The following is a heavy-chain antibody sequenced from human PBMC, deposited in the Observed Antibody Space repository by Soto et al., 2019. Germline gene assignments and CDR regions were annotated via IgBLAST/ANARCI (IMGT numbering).Heavy chain of an antibody. J-gene: IGHJ4*02. V-gene: IGHV3-30-3*01. CDR3: ARGQGVWNDGFFSYFDY. CDR1: GFTFSSYA. CDR2: ISYDGSNK. Sequence: QVQLVESGGGVVQPGRSLRLSCAASGFTFSSYAMHWVRQAPGKGLEWVAVISYDGSNKYYADSVKGRFTISRDNSKNTLYLQMNSLRAEDTAVYYCARGQGVWNDGFFSYFDYWGQGTLVTVSS. D-gene: IGHD1-1*01.